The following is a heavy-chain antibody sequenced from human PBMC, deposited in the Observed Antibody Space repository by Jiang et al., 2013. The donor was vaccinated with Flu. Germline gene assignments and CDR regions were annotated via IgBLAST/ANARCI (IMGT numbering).Heavy chain of an antibody. CDR3: ATRLAAHII. Sequence: QTPGKGLEWMGSIYSGDSDTTYSPSFQGQVTISADKSISTAYLQWSSLKASDTAMYYCATRLAAHIIWGQGTLVTVSS. CDR2: IYSGDSDT. J-gene: IGHJ4*02. D-gene: IGHD2-21*01. V-gene: IGHV5-51*01.